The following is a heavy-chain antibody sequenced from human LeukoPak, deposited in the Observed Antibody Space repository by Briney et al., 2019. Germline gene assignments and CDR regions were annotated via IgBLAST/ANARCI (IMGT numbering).Heavy chain of an antibody. CDR1: GGSFSGYY. CDR2: INHSGST. CDR3: AGGTTVTTRYYFDY. Sequence: SETLSLTCAVYGGSFSGYYWSWIRQPPGKGLEWIGEINHSGSTNYNPSLKSRVTISVDTSKNQFSLKLSSVTAADTAVYHCAGGTTVTTRYYFDYWGQGTLVTVSS. D-gene: IGHD4-17*01. V-gene: IGHV4-34*01. J-gene: IGHJ4*02.